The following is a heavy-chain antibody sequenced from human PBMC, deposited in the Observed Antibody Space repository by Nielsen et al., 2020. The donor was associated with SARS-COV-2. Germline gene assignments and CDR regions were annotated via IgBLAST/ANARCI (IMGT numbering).Heavy chain of an antibody. Sequence: SETLSLTCTVSGGSISSSSYYWGWIRQPPGKGLEWIGSIYYSGSTYYNPSLKSRVTISVDTSKNQFSLKLSSVTAADTAVYYCARRGSSWYSYFDYWGQGTLVTVSS. CDR3: ARRGSSWYSYFDY. V-gene: IGHV4-39*07. CDR1: GGSISSSSYY. D-gene: IGHD6-13*01. J-gene: IGHJ4*02. CDR2: IYYSGST.